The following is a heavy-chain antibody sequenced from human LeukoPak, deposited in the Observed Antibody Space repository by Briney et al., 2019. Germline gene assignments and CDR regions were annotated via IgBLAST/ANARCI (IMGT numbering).Heavy chain of an antibody. Sequence: GGSLRLSCAASGFTLSDYYMSWIRQAPGKGLERVSYSSSSGSTIYYADSVKGRFAISRDNAKNSLYLQMNSLRAEDTAFYYCARRRDFIDYWGQGTLVTVSS. V-gene: IGHV3-11*01. CDR2: SSSSGSTI. J-gene: IGHJ4*02. CDR3: ARRRDFIDY. CDR1: GFTLSDYY. D-gene: IGHD3/OR15-3a*01.